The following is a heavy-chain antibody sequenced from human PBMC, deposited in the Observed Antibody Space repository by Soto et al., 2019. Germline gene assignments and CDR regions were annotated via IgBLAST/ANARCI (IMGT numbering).Heavy chain of an antibody. CDR3: ARDRGVAPPVAGNTHYYYYMDV. D-gene: IGHD6-19*01. J-gene: IGHJ6*03. Sequence: QDQLVQSGAEVKKPGASVTVSCKASGYSFNNYGITWVRQAPGQGLEWMGWISGFNGNTHYAQKLQGRVTMTTDASTSTDYMELRSLRSDDTAVYYCARDRGVAPPVAGNTHYYYYMDVWGKGTTVTVSS. CDR1: GYSFNNYG. V-gene: IGHV1-18*01. CDR2: ISGFNGNT.